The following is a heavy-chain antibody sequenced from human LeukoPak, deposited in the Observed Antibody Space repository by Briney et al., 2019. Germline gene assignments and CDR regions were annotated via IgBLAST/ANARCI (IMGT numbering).Heavy chain of an antibody. CDR2: IWYDGSNK. V-gene: IGHV3-33*08. Sequence: PGGSLRLSCAASGFTFSSYGMHWVRQAPGKGLEWVAVIWYDGSNKYYADSVKGRFTISRDNSKNTLYLQMNSLRAEDTAVYYCARGYYYGSGSYYNAFYGMDVWGQGTTVTVSS. CDR1: GFTFSSYG. CDR3: ARGYYYGSGSYYNAFYGMDV. D-gene: IGHD3-10*01. J-gene: IGHJ6*02.